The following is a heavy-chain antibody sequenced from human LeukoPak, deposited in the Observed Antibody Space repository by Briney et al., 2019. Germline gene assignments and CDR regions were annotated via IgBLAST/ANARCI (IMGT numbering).Heavy chain of an antibody. Sequence: ASVKVSCKAAGYTFTSYGISWVRQAPGQGLEWMGWISAYNGNTNYAQKLQGRVTMTTDTSTSTAYMELRSLRSDDTAVYYCASMEVVGASFDYWGQGTLVTVSS. CDR1: GYTFTSYG. CDR3: ASMEVVGASFDY. V-gene: IGHV1-18*01. CDR2: ISAYNGNT. D-gene: IGHD1-26*01. J-gene: IGHJ4*02.